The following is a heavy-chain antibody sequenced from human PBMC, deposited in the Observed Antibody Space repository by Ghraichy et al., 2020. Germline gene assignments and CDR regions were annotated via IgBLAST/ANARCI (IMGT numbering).Heavy chain of an antibody. V-gene: IGHV4-39*01. J-gene: IGHJ4*02. CDR3: ARLPDPYYYGSGSYPPYYADY. Sequence: SQTLSLTCTVSGASISSSGYYWGWIRQSPGKGLEWIGSIYYSGTTYYNPSLKSRVTIYVVPSKNQFYLRLWSVTAADTAVYYCARLPDPYYYGSGSYPPYYADYWGQGTLVTVSS. CDR1: GASISSSGYY. D-gene: IGHD3-10*01. CDR2: IYYSGTT.